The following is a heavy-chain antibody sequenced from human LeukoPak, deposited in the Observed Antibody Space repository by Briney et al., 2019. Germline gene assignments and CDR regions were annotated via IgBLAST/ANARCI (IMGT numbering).Heavy chain of an antibody. D-gene: IGHD4-17*01. CDR3: GLTVTYSYGMDV. Sequence: GASVNASCKPSGYSFTAYWIHWVRQVPGQRLEWLGWINPNSGGTNYVQKFQGRVTMTRDTSISTAYLELSRLRSDDTAVYYCGLTVTYSYGMDVWGQGTTVTVSS. CDR1: GYSFTAYW. V-gene: IGHV1-2*02. CDR2: INPNSGGT. J-gene: IGHJ6*02.